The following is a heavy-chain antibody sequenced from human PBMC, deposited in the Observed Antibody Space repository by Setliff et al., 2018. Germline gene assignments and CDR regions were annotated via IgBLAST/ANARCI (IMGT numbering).Heavy chain of an antibody. CDR3: ARGHPPSDSSGYYYAY. D-gene: IGHD3-22*01. CDR2: INHSGST. J-gene: IGHJ4*02. Sequence: ETLSLTCAVYSGSFSGYYWSWIRQPPGKGLEWIGEINHSGSTNYNPSLKSRVTISVDTSKNQFSLKLSSVTAADTAVYYRARGHPPSDSSGYYYAYWGQGTLVTVSS. CDR1: SGSFSGYY. V-gene: IGHV4-34*01.